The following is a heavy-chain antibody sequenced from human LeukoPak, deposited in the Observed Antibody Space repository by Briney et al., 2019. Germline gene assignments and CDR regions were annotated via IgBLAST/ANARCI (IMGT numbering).Heavy chain of an antibody. Sequence: SETLSLTCSFSGGSLSGYYWSWLRQPTGKGLEWIAYRESNGYTEYYPSLMSRVKISLDTSKNQLSLRLTSVTAADTAVYYCARGVYGAYFDFWGQGTLVTVSS. CDR3: ARGVYGAYFDF. CDR2: RESNGYT. V-gene: IGHV4-59*01. CDR1: GGSLSGYY. D-gene: IGHD4-17*01. J-gene: IGHJ4*02.